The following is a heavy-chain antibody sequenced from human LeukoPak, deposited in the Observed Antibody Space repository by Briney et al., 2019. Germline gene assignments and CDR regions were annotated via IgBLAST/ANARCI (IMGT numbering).Heavy chain of an antibody. CDR3: ARIEAWGRGPQEY. D-gene: IGHD7-27*01. CDR2: INSGSATT. J-gene: IGHJ4*02. CDR1: GFTFSDYS. Sequence: GGSLRLSCAASGFTFSDYSMNWVRQAPGKGLEWVSYINSGSATTYYADSVKGRFTISRDNSKNTLYLQMNSLKAEDTAVYYCARIEAWGRGPQEYWGQGTLVTVSS. V-gene: IGHV3-48*01.